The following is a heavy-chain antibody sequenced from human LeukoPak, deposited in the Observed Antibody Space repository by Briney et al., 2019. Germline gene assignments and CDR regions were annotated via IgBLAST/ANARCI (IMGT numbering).Heavy chain of an antibody. CDR2: ISSSSSYI. V-gene: IGHV3-21*01. J-gene: IGHJ6*03. CDR1: GFTFSSYS. CDR3: AGRACVLCYYMDV. Sequence: GGSLRLSCAASGFTFSSYSMNWVRQAPGKGLEWVSSISSSSSYIYYADSVKGRFTISRDNAKNSLYLQMNSLRAEDTAVYYCAGRACVLCYYMDVWGKGTTVTVSS. D-gene: IGHD1-26*01.